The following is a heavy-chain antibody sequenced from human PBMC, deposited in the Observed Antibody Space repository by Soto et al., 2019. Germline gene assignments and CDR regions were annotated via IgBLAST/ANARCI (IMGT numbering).Heavy chain of an antibody. CDR1: GYTFTSYG. Sequence: QVQLVQAGAEVKKPGASVKVSCKASGYTFTSYGISWVRQAPGQGLEWMGWIIAYNGNTNYAQKLQGRVTMTTATSTSTAYIELRRLRSDDTAVYDCARDRRWTIVGATYYFDYWGQGTLVTVSA. CDR3: ARDRRWTIVGATYYFDY. V-gene: IGHV1-18*01. J-gene: IGHJ4*02. CDR2: IIAYNGNT. D-gene: IGHD1-26*01.